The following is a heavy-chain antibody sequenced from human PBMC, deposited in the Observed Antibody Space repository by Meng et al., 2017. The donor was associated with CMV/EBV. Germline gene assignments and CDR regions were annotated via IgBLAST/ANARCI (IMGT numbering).Heavy chain of an antibody. J-gene: IGHJ4*02. Sequence: SVKVSCKASGGTFSSYTISWVLQAPGQGLEWMGRIIPILGIANYAQKFQGRVTITADKSTSTAYMELSSLRSEDTAVYYCARGYCSSTSCSAPDYWGQGTLVTVSS. CDR2: IIPILGIA. CDR1: GGTFSSYT. V-gene: IGHV1-69*02. D-gene: IGHD2-2*01. CDR3: ARGYCSSTSCSAPDY.